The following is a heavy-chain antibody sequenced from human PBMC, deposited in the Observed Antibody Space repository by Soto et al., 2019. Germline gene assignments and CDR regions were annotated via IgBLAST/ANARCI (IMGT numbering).Heavy chain of an antibody. J-gene: IGHJ4*02. CDR2: INHGGST. Sequence: QVQLQQWGAGLLKPSETLSRTCAVYGGSLSGYYWSWIRQPPGKGLEWIGEINHGGSTNYNPSLKSRVTMSVDMSKNQFSLKLSSVTAADTAVYSCARHAYLGPFEYWAQGTLVTVSS. CDR1: GGSLSGYY. CDR3: ARHAYLGPFEY. V-gene: IGHV4-34*01.